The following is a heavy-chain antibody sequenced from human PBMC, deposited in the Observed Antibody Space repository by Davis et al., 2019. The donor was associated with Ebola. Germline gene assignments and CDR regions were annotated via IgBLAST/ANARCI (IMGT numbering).Heavy chain of an antibody. CDR3: ARPLSEVGATGSGAFEI. CDR1: GGSINSYY. J-gene: IGHJ3*02. CDR2: IYYSGST. Sequence: PSETLSPTCTVSGGSINSYYWGWIRQPPGKGLEWIGYIYYSGSTIYNPSLKSRVTMSVDTSRNQFSLNLNSVTPADTAGYYCARPLSEVGATGSGAFEIWGRGTMVTVS. D-gene: IGHD1-26*01. V-gene: IGHV4-59*01.